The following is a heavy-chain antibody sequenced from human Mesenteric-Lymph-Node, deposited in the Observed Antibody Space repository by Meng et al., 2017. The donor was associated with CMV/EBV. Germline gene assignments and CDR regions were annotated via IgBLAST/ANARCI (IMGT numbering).Heavy chain of an antibody. D-gene: IGHD2-15*01. CDR2: IYYSGST. V-gene: IGHV4-39*01. Sequence: RSSYYWGWIRQPPGKGLEWIGSIYYSGSTYYNPSLKSRVTISVDTSKNQFSLKLSSVTAADTAVYYCARRGYCSGGSCSANYNWFDPWGQGTLVTVSS. CDR3: ARRGYCSGGSCSANYNWFDP. CDR1: RSSYY. J-gene: IGHJ5*02.